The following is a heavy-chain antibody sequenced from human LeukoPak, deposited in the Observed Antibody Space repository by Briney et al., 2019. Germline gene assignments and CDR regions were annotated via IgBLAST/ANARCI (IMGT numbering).Heavy chain of an antibody. J-gene: IGHJ5*01. CDR1: GGSVSDYY. CDR3: ARDRSGWFDY. Sequence: PSETLSLTCTISGGSVSDYYWSWIRQSPGKGLEWIGYIYHTGSTSYSPSLKSRVTISADTSQNQFSLKLSSVTAADTAVYYCARDRSGWFDYWGQGTLVTVSS. D-gene: IGHD6-19*01. V-gene: IGHV4-59*02. CDR2: IYHTGST.